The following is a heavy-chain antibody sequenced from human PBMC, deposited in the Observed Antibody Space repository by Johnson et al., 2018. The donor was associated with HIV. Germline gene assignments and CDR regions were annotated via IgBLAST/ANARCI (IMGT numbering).Heavy chain of an antibody. J-gene: IGHJ3*02. CDR1: GFTFDDYG. V-gene: IGHV3-20*04. Sequence: VQLVESGGGVVRPGGSLRLSCAASGFTFDDYGMSWVRQVPGKGLEWVSGINWSGISTGYADSVKGRFTISRDNAKNSLYLQLNSLRVEDTAVYYCAREAGYYDSSGYSDAFDIWGQGTMVTVSS. CDR3: AREAGYYDSSGYSDAFDI. CDR2: INWSGIST. D-gene: IGHD3-22*01.